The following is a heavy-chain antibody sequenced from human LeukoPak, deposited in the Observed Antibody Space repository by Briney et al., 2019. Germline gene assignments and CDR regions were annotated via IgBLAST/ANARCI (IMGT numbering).Heavy chain of an antibody. V-gene: IGHV3-21*01. J-gene: IGHJ4*02. CDR2: ISSGSDYI. D-gene: IGHD1-1*01. CDR3: ARLRTTGTFDY. Sequence: PGGSLRLSCVASGFTFSTYSMNWVRQAPGKGLEWVSSISSGSDYIYYADSVEGRLTISRDNAKNSLFLQMNSLRAEDTALYYCARLRTTGTFDYWGQGTLVTVSS. CDR1: GFTFSTYS.